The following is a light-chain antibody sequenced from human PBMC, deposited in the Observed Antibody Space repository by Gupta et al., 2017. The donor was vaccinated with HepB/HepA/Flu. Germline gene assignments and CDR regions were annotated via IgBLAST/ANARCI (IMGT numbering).Light chain of an antibody. Sequence: DIQMTQSPFILSASVGDRVTITCRARQSIGNWLAWYKQKAEKAPKLLIYKASTLQTGVPSRFIGSGCGKQVAITSRSRQQDDFATYYAQKDNNYWSWTFGQGTKVEI. CDR2: KAS. J-gene: IGKJ1*01. CDR1: QSIGNW. CDR3: QKDNNYWSWT. V-gene: IGKV1-5*03.